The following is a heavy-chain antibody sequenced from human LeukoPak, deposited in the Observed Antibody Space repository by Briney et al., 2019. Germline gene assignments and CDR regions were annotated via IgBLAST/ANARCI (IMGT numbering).Heavy chain of an antibody. CDR2: IIPILGIA. J-gene: IGHJ5*02. D-gene: IGHD3-16*01. Sequence: ASVKVSCKASGGTFSSYANSWVRQAPGQGLEWMGRIIPILGIANYAQKFQGRVTITADKSTSTAYMELSSLRSEDTAVYYCAREGTKGGSWGQGTLVTVSS. CDR3: AREGTKGGS. CDR1: GGTFSSYA. V-gene: IGHV1-69*04.